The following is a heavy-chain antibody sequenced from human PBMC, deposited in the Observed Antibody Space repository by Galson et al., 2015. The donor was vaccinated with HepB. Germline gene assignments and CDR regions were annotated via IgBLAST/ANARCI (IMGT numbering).Heavy chain of an antibody. D-gene: IGHD1-26*01. Sequence: SVKVSCKASGYTFTSYGVSWVRQAPGQGLEWMGWISAYSGTTNYAQKFQGRVTMTTDTSTSTAYMELRSLRSEDTAVYYCARDGGVVGATTSFDYWGQGTLVTVSS. V-gene: IGHV1-18*01. J-gene: IGHJ4*02. CDR2: ISAYSGTT. CDR3: ARDGGVVGATTSFDY. CDR1: GYTFTSYG.